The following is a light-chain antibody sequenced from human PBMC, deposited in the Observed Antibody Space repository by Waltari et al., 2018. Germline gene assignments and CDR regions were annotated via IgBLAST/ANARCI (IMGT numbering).Light chain of an antibody. V-gene: IGLV1-40*01. CDR2: RNN. CDR3: QSYDSSLSGSGV. J-gene: IGLJ3*02. CDR1: SSNIGAGYD. Sequence: QSVLTQPPSVSGAPGQRVTISCNGSSSNIGAGYDVHWYQQLPGTAPKVLMYRNNKRPSGVPDRVSGSKSGTSASLAITGLQAEDEADYFCQSYDSSLSGSGVFGGGTRLTVL.